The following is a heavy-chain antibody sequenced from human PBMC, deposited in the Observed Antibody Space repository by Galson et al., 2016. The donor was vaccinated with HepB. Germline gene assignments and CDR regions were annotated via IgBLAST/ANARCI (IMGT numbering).Heavy chain of an antibody. CDR2: IYFTGGT. V-gene: IGHV4-59*01. Sequence: ETLSLTCSTFGGSISSYYWTWMRQPPGKGLAWIGNIYFTGGTNYNPSLKSRVTISLDTSRNQFTLKLTSVTAAASALYYCARGNEYSSPYYYYYAMDVWGQGTTVTVSS. D-gene: IGHD6-6*01. J-gene: IGHJ6*02. CDR1: GGSISSYY. CDR3: ARGNEYSSPYYYYYAMDV.